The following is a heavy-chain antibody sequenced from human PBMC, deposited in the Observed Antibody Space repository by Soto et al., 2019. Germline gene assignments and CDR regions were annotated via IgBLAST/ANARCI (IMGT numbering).Heavy chain of an antibody. J-gene: IGHJ4*02. CDR1: GGTFSSYA. V-gene: IGHV1-69*01. D-gene: IGHD6-13*01. CDR3: ARDPGYSSSSPPGY. Sequence: QVQLVQSGAEVKKPGSSVKVSCKASGGTFSSYAISWVRQAPGQGLEWMGGIIPIFGTANYAQKFQGRVTITADESTSTDYMELSSLRSEDTAVYYCARDPGYSSSSPPGYWGQGTLVTVSS. CDR2: IIPIFGTA.